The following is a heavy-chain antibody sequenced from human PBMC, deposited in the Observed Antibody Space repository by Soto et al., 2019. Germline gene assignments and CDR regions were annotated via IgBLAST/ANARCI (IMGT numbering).Heavy chain of an antibody. D-gene: IGHD3-10*01. J-gene: IGHJ3*02. Sequence: QVQLQQSGPGLVKPSQTLSLTCAISGDSVSSNIATWNWIRQSPSRGLEWLGRTYYRSRWYNDYAPSVKSRITINTDTSKNHVSLQLNSVTPEDTAVYYCARERGFLSEAFDIWGRGTMVTVSS. CDR3: ARERGFLSEAFDI. CDR1: GDSVSSNIAT. CDR2: TYYRSRWYN. V-gene: IGHV6-1*02.